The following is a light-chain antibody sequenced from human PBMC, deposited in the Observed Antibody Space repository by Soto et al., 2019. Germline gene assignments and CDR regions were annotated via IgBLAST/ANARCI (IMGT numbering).Light chain of an antibody. CDR1: QSISSSY. Sequence: ELAQSPGTLSLSPGERATLSCRASQSISSSYLAWYQQKPGQAPRLLIYGASSRATGIPDRFSGSGSGTDFTLTISRLEPEDFAVYYCQQYGRTFGQGTKVDIK. CDR3: QQYGRT. CDR2: GAS. J-gene: IGKJ1*01. V-gene: IGKV3-20*01.